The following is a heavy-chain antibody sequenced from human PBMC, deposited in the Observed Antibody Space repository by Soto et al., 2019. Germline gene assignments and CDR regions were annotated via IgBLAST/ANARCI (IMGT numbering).Heavy chain of an antibody. J-gene: IGHJ6*02. CDR3: ARGQGAAIGDYYYHGMDV. V-gene: IGHV3-73*01. Sequence: PGGSLRLSSAAPGFTFSGSAIHWVRQAAGKGLEGVGRIRSRANNFATSSAASVKGKFTFSRDDSKNTAYLQMNTLKPEDTAVYYCARGQGAAIGDYYYHGMDVWGQGTTVTVSS. CDR2: IRSRANNFAT. CDR1: GFTFSGSA. D-gene: IGHD2-2*02.